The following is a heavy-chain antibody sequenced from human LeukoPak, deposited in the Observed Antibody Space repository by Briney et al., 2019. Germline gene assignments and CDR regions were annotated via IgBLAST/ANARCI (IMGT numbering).Heavy chain of an antibody. CDR3: ARHTDSDYVWGFDF. V-gene: IGHV4-39*01. J-gene: IGHJ4*02. D-gene: IGHD3-16*01. Sequence: PSETLSLTCIVSGGSISGRSYYWGWIRQPPEKGLEWVGSIYHTGGITYYSPSLKSRVTMSVDTSKSQFSLKLSSVTGADTAVYYCARHTDSDYVWGFDFWGQGTLVTVSS. CDR1: GGSISGRSYY. CDR2: IYHTGGIT.